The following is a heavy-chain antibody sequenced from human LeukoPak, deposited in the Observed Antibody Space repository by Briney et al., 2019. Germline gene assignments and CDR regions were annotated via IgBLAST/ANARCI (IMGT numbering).Heavy chain of an antibody. D-gene: IGHD5-18*01. Sequence: PGGSLRLSCAASGFTFSTYWMNWVRQAPGKGLEWVANIKQDGSEKYYVDSVKGRFTISRDNAKNSLYLQMNSLRAEDTAVYYCARDQGGLTSYGSSPLDYWGQGTLATVSS. J-gene: IGHJ4*02. CDR2: IKQDGSEK. CDR3: ARDQGGLTSYGSSPLDY. V-gene: IGHV3-7*01. CDR1: GFTFSTYW.